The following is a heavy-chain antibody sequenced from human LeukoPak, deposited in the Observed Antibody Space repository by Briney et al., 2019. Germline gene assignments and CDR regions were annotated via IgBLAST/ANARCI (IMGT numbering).Heavy chain of an antibody. CDR1: GFSFSSYS. D-gene: IGHD3-10*01. V-gene: IGHV3-48*01. CDR2: ISSSSSTI. CDR3: AKDREVLWFGEFQYYYYYMDV. Sequence: GGSLRLSCAASGFSFSSYSMNWVRQAPGKGLEWVSYISSSSSTIYYADSVKGRFTISRDNSKNTLYLQMNSLRAEDTAVYYCAKDREVLWFGEFQYYYYYMDVWGKGTTVTVSS. J-gene: IGHJ6*03.